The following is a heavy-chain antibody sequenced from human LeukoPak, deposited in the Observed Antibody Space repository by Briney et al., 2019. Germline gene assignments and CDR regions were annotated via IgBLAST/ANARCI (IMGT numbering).Heavy chain of an antibody. J-gene: IGHJ4*02. CDR2: INPNSGGT. V-gene: IGHV1-2*02. D-gene: IGHD3-9*01. CDR3: ARGSGVLRYFDPLAKLFDY. Sequence: HRASVKVSCKASGYTFTSYYMHWVRQAPGQGLEWMGWINPNSGGTNYAQKFQGRVTMTRDTSISTAYMELSRLRSDDTAVYYCARGSGVLRYFDPLAKLFDYWGQGTLVTVSS. CDR1: GYTFTSYY.